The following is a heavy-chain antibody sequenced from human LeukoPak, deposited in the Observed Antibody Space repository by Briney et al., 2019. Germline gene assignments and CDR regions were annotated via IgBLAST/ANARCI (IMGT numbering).Heavy chain of an antibody. J-gene: IGHJ3*02. CDR2: IYTSGST. D-gene: IGHD3-3*01. CDR1: GGSISSYY. V-gene: IGHV4-4*07. Sequence: PSETLSLTCTVSGGSISSYYWSWIRQPVGKGLEWIGRIYTSGSTNYNPSLKSRVTMSVDTSKNQFSLKLSSVTAADTAVYYCAATRGFWSGYSSDAFDIWGQGTMVTVSS. CDR3: AATRGFWSGYSSDAFDI.